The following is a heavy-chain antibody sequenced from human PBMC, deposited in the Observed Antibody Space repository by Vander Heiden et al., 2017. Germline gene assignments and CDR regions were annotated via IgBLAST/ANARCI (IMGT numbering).Heavy chain of an antibody. D-gene: IGHD3-10*01. CDR3: AKDFRGYCDF. V-gene: IGHV3-30*18. CDR2: LSYDASNK. J-gene: IGHJ4*02. Sequence: QVHLVESGGGVVQPGRSLRLSCAASGFTFSDYGMHWVRQAPGKGLECLAYLSYDASNKKQSDSVKGRFTISRDNSKNTVYLQMNNLRPEDTAVYYCAKDFRGYCDFWGQGTLVIVSS. CDR1: GFTFSDYG.